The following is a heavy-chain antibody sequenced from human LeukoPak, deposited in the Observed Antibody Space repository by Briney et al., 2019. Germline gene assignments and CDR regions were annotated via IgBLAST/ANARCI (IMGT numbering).Heavy chain of an antibody. CDR3: ARDRSGSYFDY. D-gene: IGHD1-26*01. Sequence: SETLSLTCTVSGGSISSYYWSWIRQPPGKGLEWIGYIYYSGSTNYNPSLKSRVTISVDTSKNQFSLKLSSVTAADTAVYYCARDRSGSYFDYWGQGTLVTVSS. CDR1: GGSISSYY. CDR2: IYYSGST. V-gene: IGHV4-59*01. J-gene: IGHJ4*02.